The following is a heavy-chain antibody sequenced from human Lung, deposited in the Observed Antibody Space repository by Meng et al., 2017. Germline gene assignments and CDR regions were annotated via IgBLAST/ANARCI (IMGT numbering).Heavy chain of an antibody. CDR3: ARDYGGNSGGY. CDR2: ISSGSSYI. J-gene: IGHJ4*02. V-gene: IGHV3-21*03. CDR1: GFTFSDYS. Sequence: VWRVGFGGGLVKRGGSLTLSCAASGFTFSDYSVNWVRQAPGKGLEWVSSISSGSSYIYYADSVKGRFTISRDNAKNSLYLHMNSLRVEDTGLYYCARDYGGNSGGYWGQGTLVTVSS. D-gene: IGHD4-23*01.